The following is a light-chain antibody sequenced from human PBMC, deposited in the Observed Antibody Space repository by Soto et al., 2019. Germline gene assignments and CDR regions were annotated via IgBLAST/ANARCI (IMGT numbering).Light chain of an antibody. CDR3: HQYATDPLT. CDR1: QSVGRDY. Sequence: EIVLTQSPGTLALSPGDRATLSCRASQSVGRDYLAWFPHKGGQAPRLLVHGASNRATGIPDRFSGSGSGTDFTLIISRLEPEDFAVYYCHQYATDPLTFGGGTKVEI. J-gene: IGKJ4*01. V-gene: IGKV3-20*01. CDR2: GAS.